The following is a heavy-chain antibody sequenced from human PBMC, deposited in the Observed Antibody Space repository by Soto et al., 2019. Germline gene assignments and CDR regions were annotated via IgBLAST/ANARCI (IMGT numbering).Heavy chain of an antibody. Sequence: PGGSLRLSCAASGFTFSSYGMHWVRQAPGKGLEWVAVISYDGSNKYYADSVKGRFTISRDNSKNTLFLQMNSLRVEDTALYYCAKDGLWLLVKHQASHGMDVWGQGTTVTVSS. CDR3: AKDGLWLLVKHQASHGMDV. CDR2: ISYDGSNK. J-gene: IGHJ6*02. CDR1: GFTFSSYG. V-gene: IGHV3-30*18. D-gene: IGHD3-9*01.